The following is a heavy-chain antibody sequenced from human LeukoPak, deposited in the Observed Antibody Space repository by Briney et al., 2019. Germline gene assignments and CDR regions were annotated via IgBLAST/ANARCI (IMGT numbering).Heavy chain of an antibody. Sequence: SETLSLTCAVYGGSFSGYYWSWIRQPPGKGLEWIGEINNSGSTNYNPSLKSRVTISVDTSKNQFSLKLSSVTAADTAVYYCARMAPIVVVIKGAYYYYYMDVWGKGTTVTVSS. CDR1: GGSFSGYY. D-gene: IGHD3-22*01. J-gene: IGHJ6*03. CDR2: INNSGST. CDR3: ARMAPIVVVIKGAYYYYYMDV. V-gene: IGHV4-34*01.